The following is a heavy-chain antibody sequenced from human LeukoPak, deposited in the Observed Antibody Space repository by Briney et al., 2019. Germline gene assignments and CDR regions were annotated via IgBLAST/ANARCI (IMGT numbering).Heavy chain of an antibody. Sequence: ASVRVSCKASGYIFTSCAMNWVRQAPGQGLEWMGWINPNSGGTNYAQKFQGRVTMTRDTSISTAYMELSRLRSDDTAVYYCARDPWATGPSDYWGQGTLVTVSS. J-gene: IGHJ4*02. D-gene: IGHD5-12*01. CDR2: INPNSGGT. CDR3: ARDPWATGPSDY. V-gene: IGHV1-2*02. CDR1: GYIFTSCA.